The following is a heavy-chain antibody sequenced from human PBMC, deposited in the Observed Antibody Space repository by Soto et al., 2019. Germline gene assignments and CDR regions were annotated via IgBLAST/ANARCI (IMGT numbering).Heavy chain of an antibody. J-gene: IGHJ3*02. CDR1: GGSISSGAYY. V-gene: IGHV4-31*03. D-gene: IGHD6-6*01. CDR3: ARVGISSSDAFDI. CDR2: IYYSGNT. Sequence: SETLSLTCTVSGGSISSGAYYWSWIRQHPGEALEWIGYIYYSGNTYYNPSLKSRVMTSVDTSKNQFSLRLSSVTAADTAVYYCARVGISSSDAFDIWGHGTMVTVSS.